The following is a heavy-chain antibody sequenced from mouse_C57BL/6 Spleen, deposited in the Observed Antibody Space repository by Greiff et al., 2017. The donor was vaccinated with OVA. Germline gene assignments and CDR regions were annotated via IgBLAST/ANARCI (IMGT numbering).Heavy chain of an antibody. CDR3: AKDHDYGSRAWFAY. D-gene: IGHD1-1*01. CDR1: GFTFSSYA. Sequence: EVQRVESGGGLVKPGGSLKLSCAASGFTFSSYAMSWVRQTPEKRLEWVATISDGGSYTYYPDNVKGRFTISRDSAKNNLYLQMSHLKSEDTAMYSCAKDHDYGSRAWFAYWGQGTLVTVSA. J-gene: IGHJ3*01. CDR2: ISDGGSYT. V-gene: IGHV5-4*01.